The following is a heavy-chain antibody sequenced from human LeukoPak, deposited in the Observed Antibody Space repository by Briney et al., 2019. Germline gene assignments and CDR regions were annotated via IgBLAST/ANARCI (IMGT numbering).Heavy chain of an antibody. V-gene: IGHV3-15*01. CDR1: GFTFSNAW. D-gene: IGHD2-21*02. Sequence: GGSLRLSCAASGFTFSNAWMSWVRQAPGKGLEWVGRIKSKTDGGTTDYAAPVKGRFTISRDDSKNTLYLQMNSLKSEDTAVYYCTTGQEECGGDCYPRDAFDIWGQGTMVTVSS. CDR2: IKSKTDGGTT. J-gene: IGHJ3*02. CDR3: TTGQEECGGDCYPRDAFDI.